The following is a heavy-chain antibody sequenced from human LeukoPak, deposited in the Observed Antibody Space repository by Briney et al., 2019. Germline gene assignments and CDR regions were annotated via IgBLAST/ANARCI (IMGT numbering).Heavy chain of an antibody. CDR2: ISYDGSNK. J-gene: IGHJ4*02. CDR3: AKDYYGSGSYFPYYFDY. CDR1: GFTFSSYG. V-gene: IGHV3-30*18. Sequence: GGSLRLSCAASGFTFSSYGMHWVRQAPGKGLEWVAVISYDGSNKYYADSVKGRFTISRGNSKNTLYLQMNSLRAEDTAVYYCAKDYYGSGSYFPYYFDYWGQGTLVTVSS. D-gene: IGHD3-10*01.